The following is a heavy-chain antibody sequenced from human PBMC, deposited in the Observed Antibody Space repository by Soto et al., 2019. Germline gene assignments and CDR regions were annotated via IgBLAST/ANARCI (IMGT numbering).Heavy chain of an antibody. D-gene: IGHD1-1*01. V-gene: IGHV3-11*01. J-gene: IGHJ4*02. Sequence: QVQLVESGGGLVKPGGSLRLSCAASGFTFSDYYMSWIRQAPGKGLEWISYISSSAITIHYADSVKGRFTVSRDNAKNSLYLHMNSLRAEDTAVYYCARARTGMYYFDYWGQGTLVTVSS. CDR3: ARARTGMYYFDY. CDR1: GFTFSDYY. CDR2: ISSSAITI.